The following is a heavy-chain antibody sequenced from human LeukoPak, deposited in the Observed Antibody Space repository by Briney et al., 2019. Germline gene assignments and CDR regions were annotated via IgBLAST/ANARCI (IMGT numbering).Heavy chain of an antibody. CDR2: INHSGST. CDR1: GGSFSGYY. Sequence: SETLSLTCAVYGGSFSGYYWSWIRQPPGKGLEWIGEINHSGSTNYNPSLKSRVTISVDTSKNQFSLKLSSVTAADTAVYYCASFMVPVGAYWGQGTLVTVSS. D-gene: IGHD2-8*01. V-gene: IGHV4-34*01. CDR3: ASFMVPVGAY. J-gene: IGHJ4*02.